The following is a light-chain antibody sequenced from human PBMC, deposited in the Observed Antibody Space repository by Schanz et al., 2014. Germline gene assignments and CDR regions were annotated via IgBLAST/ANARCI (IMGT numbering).Light chain of an antibody. Sequence: QSVLTQPPSASGSPGQSVTISCTGTSSDIGGYDYVSWYQQHPGKAPKLMIYDATNRPSGVSNRFSGSKSGNTASLTISGLQPEDEADYYCISYTSSRTKGVFGGGTKLTVL. J-gene: IGLJ3*02. CDR1: SSDIGGYDY. V-gene: IGLV2-14*01. CDR2: DAT. CDR3: ISYTSSRTKGV.